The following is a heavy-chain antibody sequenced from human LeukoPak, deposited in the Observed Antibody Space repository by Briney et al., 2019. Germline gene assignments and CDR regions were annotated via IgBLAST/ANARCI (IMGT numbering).Heavy chain of an antibody. Sequence: GASVKVSCKASGGTFSSYAISWVRQAPGQGLEWMVWISAYNSNTNYAQKLQGRVTMTTDTSTSTAYMELRSLRSDDTAVYYCARDHGYSYGNYYYYMDVWGKGTTVTVSS. V-gene: IGHV1-18*01. CDR2: ISAYNSNT. J-gene: IGHJ6*03. CDR1: GGTFSSYA. D-gene: IGHD5-18*01. CDR3: ARDHGYSYGNYYYYMDV.